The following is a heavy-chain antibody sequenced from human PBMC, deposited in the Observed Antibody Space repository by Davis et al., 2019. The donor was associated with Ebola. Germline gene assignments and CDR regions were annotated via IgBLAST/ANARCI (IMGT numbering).Heavy chain of an antibody. D-gene: IGHD2-8*01. V-gene: IGHV3-7*01. CDR1: GFTFSSYW. CDR2: IKQDGSEK. J-gene: IGHJ6*02. CDR3: ARDSGPSSIVLMGYYYGMNV. Sequence: PGGSLRLSCAASGFTFSSYWMSWVRQAPGKGLEWVANIKQDGSEKYYADSVKGRFTISRDNSKNTLYLQMNSLRAEDTAVYYCARDSGPSSIVLMGYYYGMNVWGQGTTVTVSS.